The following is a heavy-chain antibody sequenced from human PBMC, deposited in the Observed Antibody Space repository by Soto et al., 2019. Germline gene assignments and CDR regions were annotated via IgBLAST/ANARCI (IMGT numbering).Heavy chain of an antibody. CDR1: GGAFSGYY. J-gene: IGHJ4*02. V-gene: IGHV4-34*01. Sequence: SETLSLTCAVYGGAFSGYYWSWIRQPPGKGLEWIGEINHSGSTNYNPSLKSRVPISVDTSKNQFSLKLSSVTAADTAVYYCARLKTTVTTPYFDYWVQGTLVTVSS. D-gene: IGHD4-17*01. CDR2: INHSGST. CDR3: ARLKTTVTTPYFDY.